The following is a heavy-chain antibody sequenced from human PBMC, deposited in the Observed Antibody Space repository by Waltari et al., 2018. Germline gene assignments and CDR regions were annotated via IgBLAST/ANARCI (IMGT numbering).Heavy chain of an antibody. CDR3: ARRTAVVAATNYFDY. V-gene: IGHV1-46*01. D-gene: IGHD2-15*01. Sequence: QVQLVQSGAEVKKPGASVKVSCKASGYTFTSYYMHWVRQAPGQGLEWMGIINPSGGSKSYAQKFQGRVTMTRDTSTSTVYMELSSLRSEDTAVYYCARRTAVVAATNYFDYWGQGTLVTVSS. J-gene: IGHJ4*02. CDR1: GYTFTSYY. CDR2: INPSGGSK.